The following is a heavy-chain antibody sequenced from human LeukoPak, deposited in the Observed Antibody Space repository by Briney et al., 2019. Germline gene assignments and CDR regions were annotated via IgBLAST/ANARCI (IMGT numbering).Heavy chain of an antibody. CDR3: ARDEGYYDSSGYYDFQH. J-gene: IGHJ1*01. V-gene: IGHV1-18*01. CDR2: ISGYNGNT. Sequence: AAVKVSFKASGYTFTSYGISWVRQAPGQGLEWMGWISGYNGNTNYAQKLQGRVTMTTDTSTSTAYMELRSLRSDDTAVYYCARDEGYYDSSGYYDFQHWGQGTLVTVSS. CDR1: GYTFTSYG. D-gene: IGHD3-22*01.